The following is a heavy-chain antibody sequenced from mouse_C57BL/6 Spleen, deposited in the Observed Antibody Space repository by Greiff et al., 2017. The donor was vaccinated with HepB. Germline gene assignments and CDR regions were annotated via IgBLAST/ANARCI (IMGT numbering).Heavy chain of an antibody. Sequence: EVKLVESGGDLVKPGGSLKLSCAASGFTFSSYGMSWVRQTPDERLEWVATISSGGSYTYYPNSVKGRFTISRDTAKNTQYLQMSSLKSEDTAMYYCARHYYGSSSDFDYWGQGTTLTVSS. J-gene: IGHJ2*01. CDR2: ISSGGSYT. V-gene: IGHV5-6*01. D-gene: IGHD1-1*01. CDR3: ARHYYGSSSDFDY. CDR1: GFTFSSYG.